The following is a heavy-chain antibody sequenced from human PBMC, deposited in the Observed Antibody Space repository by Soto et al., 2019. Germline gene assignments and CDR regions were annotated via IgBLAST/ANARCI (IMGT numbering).Heavy chain of an antibody. Sequence: LRLSCAASGFTFSSYAMSLVRQAPGKGLEWVSAISGSGGSTYYADSVKGRFTISRDNSKNTLYLQMNSLRAEDTAVYYCAKETYYYDSSGPDYWGQGTLVTVSS. D-gene: IGHD3-22*01. CDR3: AKETYYYDSSGPDY. V-gene: IGHV3-23*01. CDR1: GFTFSSYA. CDR2: ISGSGGST. J-gene: IGHJ4*02.